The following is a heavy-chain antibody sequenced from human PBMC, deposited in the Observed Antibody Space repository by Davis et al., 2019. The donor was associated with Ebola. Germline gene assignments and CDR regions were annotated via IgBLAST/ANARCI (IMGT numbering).Heavy chain of an antibody. J-gene: IGHJ3*02. Sequence: PGGSLRLSCAASGFTVSNYALSWVRQAPGKGLEWVSRINSDGSTTTYADSVKGRFTISRDNAKNTLYLQMNSLTAEDTAVYYCARKTDYSSAEDAFDIWGQGTMVTVSS. V-gene: IGHV3-74*01. CDR1: GFTVSNYA. D-gene: IGHD6-19*01. CDR3: ARKTDYSSAEDAFDI. CDR2: INSDGSTT.